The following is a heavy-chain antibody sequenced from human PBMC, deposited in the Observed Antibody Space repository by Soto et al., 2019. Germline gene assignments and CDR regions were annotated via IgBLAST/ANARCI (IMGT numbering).Heavy chain of an antibody. CDR2: INSDGSTT. CDR1: GFTFSSYW. CDR3: ARAIISPGVIDY. Sequence: EVQLVESGGGLVQPGGSLRLSCTASGFTFSSYWMHWVRQAPGKRLVWVSRINSDGSTTINADSVKGRFTISRDNAKNTLYLQMNSLRAEDTAVYYCARAIISPGVIDYWGQGTLVAVSS. V-gene: IGHV3-74*01. D-gene: IGHD2-8*01. J-gene: IGHJ4*02.